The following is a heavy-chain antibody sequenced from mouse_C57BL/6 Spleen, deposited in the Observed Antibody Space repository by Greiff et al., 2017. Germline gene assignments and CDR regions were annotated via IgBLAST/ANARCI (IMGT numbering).Heavy chain of an antibody. Sequence: EVQVVASGGGLVKPGGSLKLSCAASGFTFSDYGMHWVRQAPEKGLEWVAYISSGSSTIYYADTVKGRFTISRDNAKNTLFLQMTSLRSEDTAMYYCARRTGTRGVYVDYWGQGTTLTVSS. J-gene: IGHJ2*01. D-gene: IGHD4-1*01. CDR1: GFTFSDYG. CDR2: ISSGSSTI. CDR3: ARRTGTRGVYVDY. V-gene: IGHV5-17*01.